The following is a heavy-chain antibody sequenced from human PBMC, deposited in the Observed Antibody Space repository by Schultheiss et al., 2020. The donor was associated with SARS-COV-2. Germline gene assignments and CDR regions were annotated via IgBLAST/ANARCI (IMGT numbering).Heavy chain of an antibody. CDR1: GFTFSSYG. CDR3: ARSSNGTFDH. D-gene: IGHD1-26*01. Sequence: GGALRLSCAASGFTFSSYGMHWVRQAPGKGLEWVAVISYDGSENYYADSVKGRFTISRDNSKNTVYLQMNTLRPEDTAVYFCARSSNGTFDHWGQGTLVTVSS. J-gene: IGHJ4*02. CDR2: ISYDGSEN. V-gene: IGHV3-30*12.